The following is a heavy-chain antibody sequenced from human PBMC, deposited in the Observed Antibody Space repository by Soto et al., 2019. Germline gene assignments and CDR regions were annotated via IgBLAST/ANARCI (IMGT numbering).Heavy chain of an antibody. CDR2: INHSGST. Sequence: SETLSLTCAVSGGSFSSDCRSWIRQPPGKGMEWIGEINHSGSTNYNPSLKSRVTISVDTSKNQFSLKLSSVTAADTAVYYCARIFHELLWFGESQLGGFAYWGQGTLVTVSS. J-gene: IGHJ4*02. CDR1: GGSFSSDC. V-gene: IGHV4-34*01. D-gene: IGHD3-10*01. CDR3: ARIFHELLWFGESQLGGFAY.